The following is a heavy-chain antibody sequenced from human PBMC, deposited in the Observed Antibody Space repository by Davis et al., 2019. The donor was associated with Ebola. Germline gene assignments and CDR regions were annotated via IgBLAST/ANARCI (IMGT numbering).Heavy chain of an antibody. CDR1: GVSISRHY. CDR3: AERGGSV. V-gene: IGHV4-59*11. D-gene: IGHD3-16*01. Sequence: PSETLSLTCTVSGVSISRHYWSWIRQPPGKRLEWIGSIYYTGSAYYNSSLASRVTISVDTSKNQFSLKLSSVTAADTAMYYCAERGGSVWGQGTLVTVSS. CDR2: IYYTGSA. J-gene: IGHJ4*02.